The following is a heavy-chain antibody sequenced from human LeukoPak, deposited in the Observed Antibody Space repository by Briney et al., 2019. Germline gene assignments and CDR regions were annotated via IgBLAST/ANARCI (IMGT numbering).Heavy chain of an antibody. CDR1: GFTFTSSA. J-gene: IGHJ6*02. V-gene: IGHV1-58*02. CDR3: AAVAVAGTGASWNGMDV. CDR2: IVVGSGNT. Sequence: SVKVSCKASGFTFTSSAMQWVRQARGQRVEWIGWIVVGSGNTNYAQKFQKRVTITRDMSTSTAYMELSSLRSEDTAVYYCAAVAVAGTGASWNGMDVWGQGTTVTVSS. D-gene: IGHD6-19*01.